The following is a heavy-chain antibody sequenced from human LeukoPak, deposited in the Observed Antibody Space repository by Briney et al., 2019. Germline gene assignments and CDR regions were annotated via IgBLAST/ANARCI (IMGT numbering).Heavy chain of an antibody. V-gene: IGHV4-31*03. CDR2: TSYSGYP. D-gene: IGHD3-10*01. Sequence: SETLSLTCTVSGGSISTSEDHWTWIRQHPVKGLEWIGYTSYSGYPDSNPSLKSRVTISLDTSKNQFSLKLSSVTAADTAVYYCAREPTQPLRFGEFHPFDNWGREPWSPSPQ. CDR3: AREPTQPLRFGEFHPFDN. CDR1: GGSISTSEDH. J-gene: IGHJ4*02.